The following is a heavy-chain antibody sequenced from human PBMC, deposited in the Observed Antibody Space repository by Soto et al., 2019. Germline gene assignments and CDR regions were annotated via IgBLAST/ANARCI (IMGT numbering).Heavy chain of an antibody. Sequence: PGGSLRLSCAASGFTFSSYGMHWVRQAPGKGLEWVAVIWYDGSNKYYADSVKGRFTISRDNSKNTLYLQMNSLRAEDTAVYYCACAGYYYDSSGSRPHPYWGQGTLVTVSS. D-gene: IGHD3-22*01. CDR3: ACAGYYYDSSGSRPHPY. J-gene: IGHJ4*02. V-gene: IGHV3-33*01. CDR2: IWYDGSNK. CDR1: GFTFSSYG.